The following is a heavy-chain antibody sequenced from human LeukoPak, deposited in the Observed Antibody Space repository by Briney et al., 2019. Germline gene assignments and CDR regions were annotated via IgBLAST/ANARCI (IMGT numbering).Heavy chain of an antibody. CDR1: GGSISTSSYY. J-gene: IGHJ3*02. V-gene: IGHV4-39*01. CDR3: ARLKGVYDI. Sequence: PSETLSLTCTVSGGSISTSSYYWGWIRQPPRKGLEWIGSIYYSGSTYYNPSLKSRVTISVDTSKNQFSLKLSSVTAADTAVYYCARLKGVYDIWGQGTMVTVSS. D-gene: IGHD6-6*01. CDR2: IYYSGST.